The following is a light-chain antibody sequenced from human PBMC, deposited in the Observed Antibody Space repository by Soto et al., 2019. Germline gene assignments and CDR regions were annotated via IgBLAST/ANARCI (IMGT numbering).Light chain of an antibody. Sequence: QSALAQPASVSGSPGQSITISCTGTITDIGAYNYVSWYQQHPGKAPKLLIYEVTYRPSGVSNRFSGSKSGNTASLTISGLQAEDEAEYYCSSYTGSSTLYVFGTGTKVTVL. CDR2: EVT. V-gene: IGLV2-14*01. CDR1: ITDIGAYNY. J-gene: IGLJ1*01. CDR3: SSYTGSSTLYV.